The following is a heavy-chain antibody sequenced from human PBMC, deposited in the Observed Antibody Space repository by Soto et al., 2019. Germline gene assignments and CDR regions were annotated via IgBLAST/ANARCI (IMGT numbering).Heavy chain of an antibody. CDR3: ARDRIVGAKAYDY. J-gene: IGHJ4*02. CDR2: IIPIFGTA. D-gene: IGHD1-26*01. V-gene: IGHV1-69*06. CDR1: GGTFSSYA. Sequence: SVKVSCKASGGTFSSYAISWVRQAPGQGLEWMGGIIPIFGTANYAQKFQGRVTITADKSTSTAYMELSSLRSEDTAVYYCARDRIVGAKAYDYWGQGTLVTVSS.